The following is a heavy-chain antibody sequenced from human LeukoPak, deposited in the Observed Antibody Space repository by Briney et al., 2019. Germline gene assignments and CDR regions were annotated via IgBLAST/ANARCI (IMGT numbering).Heavy chain of an antibody. CDR2: INHSGST. Sequence: PSETLSLTCAVYGGSFSGYYWSWIRQPPGKGLEWIGEINHSGSTNYNPSLKSRVTISVDTSKNQFSLKLSSVTAADTAVYYCARGLWFDPWGQGTLVTVSS. CDR3: ARGLWFDP. CDR1: GGSFSGYY. J-gene: IGHJ5*02. V-gene: IGHV4-34*01.